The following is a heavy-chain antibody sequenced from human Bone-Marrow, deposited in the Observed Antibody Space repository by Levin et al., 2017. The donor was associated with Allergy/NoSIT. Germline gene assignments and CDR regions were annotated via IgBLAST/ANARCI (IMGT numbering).Heavy chain of an antibody. J-gene: IGHJ5*02. D-gene: IGHD3-9*01. CDR2: LYTTGST. CDR3: ARDFSLTGYYMGLWTDP. CDR1: GASISSGSFY. Sequence: ASETLSLTCTVSGASISSGSFYWTWIRQPAGKGLEYIGRLYTTGSTDYNPSLKSRVTMSLDTSKNQFSLELRSVTAADTAVYYCARDFSLTGYYMGLWTDPWGQGTLVTVSS. V-gene: IGHV4-61*02.